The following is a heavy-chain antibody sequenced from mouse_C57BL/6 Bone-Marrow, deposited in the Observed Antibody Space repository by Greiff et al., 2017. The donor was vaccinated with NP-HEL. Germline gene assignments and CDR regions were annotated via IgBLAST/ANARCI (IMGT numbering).Heavy chain of an antibody. CDR1: GYTFTDYY. Sequence: QVQLQQSGAELVRPGASVKLSCKASGYTFTDYYINWVKQRPGQGLEWIARIYPGSGNTYYNQKFKGKATLTAEKSSSTAYMQLSSLTSEDSAVYVCARGNYGSSDYAMDYWGQGTSVTVSS. D-gene: IGHD1-1*01. V-gene: IGHV1-76*01. J-gene: IGHJ4*01. CDR3: ARGNYGSSDYAMDY. CDR2: IYPGSGNT.